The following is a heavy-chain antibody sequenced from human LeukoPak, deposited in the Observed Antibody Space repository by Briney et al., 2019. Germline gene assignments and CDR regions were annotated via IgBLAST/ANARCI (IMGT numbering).Heavy chain of an antibody. D-gene: IGHD3-3*01. CDR2: INHSGST. V-gene: IGHV4-34*01. Sequence: SESLSLTCAVYGGSFSGYYWSWIRQPPGKGLEWIGEINHSGSTNYNPSLKSRVTISVDTSKNQFSLKLSSVTAADTAVYYCARGGWRGFDYWGQGTLVTVSS. CDR1: GGSFSGYY. CDR3: ARGGWRGFDY. J-gene: IGHJ4*02.